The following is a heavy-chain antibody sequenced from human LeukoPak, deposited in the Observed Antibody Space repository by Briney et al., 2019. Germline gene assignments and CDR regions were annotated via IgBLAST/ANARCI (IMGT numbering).Heavy chain of an antibody. CDR2: IYYSGTT. Sequence: SETLPLTCSVSSGSISIYYWSGIRHPPGREREGIGYIYYSGTTNYNPSLNGRVTISLESSNKQLSLTLSSVTAEDTAVYYCASLELLGERRGDFHTWGQGTLVTVSS. CDR1: SGSISIYY. D-gene: IGHD1-26*01. V-gene: IGHV4-59*13. J-gene: IGHJ3*02. CDR3: ASLELLGERRGDFHT.